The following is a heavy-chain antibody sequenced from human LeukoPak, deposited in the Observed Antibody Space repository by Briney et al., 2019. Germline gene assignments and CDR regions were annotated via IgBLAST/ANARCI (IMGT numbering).Heavy chain of an antibody. V-gene: IGHV3-7*01. J-gene: IGHJ2*01. Sequence: PGGSLRLSCAASGFTFNGYWMSWVRQAPGKGLEWVAIIKEDGSAQYYVGSVKGRFTISRDNAKNSLNLQMNSLRAEDTAVYYCARDYFSRAALLGYFDLWGRGTLVTVSS. D-gene: IGHD2-15*01. CDR3: ARDYFSRAALLGYFDL. CDR2: IKEDGSAQ. CDR1: GFTFNGYW.